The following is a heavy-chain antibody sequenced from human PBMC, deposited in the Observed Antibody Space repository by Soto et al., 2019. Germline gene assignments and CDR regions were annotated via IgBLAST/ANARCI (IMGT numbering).Heavy chain of an antibody. CDR3: ARGGVDSDS. Sequence: EVQLEESGGGLVQPGGSLRLSCAASGFTVSDSYMIWVRQAPGKGLEWVSIIFNDGKTFSANSVKGRFTISRDNSKNTLYLQMTSLTAEDTAVYFCARGGVDSDSWGQGTLVTVSS. V-gene: IGHV3-66*01. CDR1: GFTVSDSY. J-gene: IGHJ4*02. CDR2: IFNDGKT. D-gene: IGHD3-9*01.